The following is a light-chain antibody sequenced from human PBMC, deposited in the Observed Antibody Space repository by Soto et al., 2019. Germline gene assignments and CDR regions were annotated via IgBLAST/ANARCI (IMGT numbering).Light chain of an antibody. Sequence: QSVLTQPASVSGSPGQSITISCTGTSSDVGSYNYVSWYQLHPGKAPKLMIYEVSNRPSGVSNRFSGSKSGDTASLTISGLQAEDEADYYCATWDDRLNGYVFGSGTKVTVL. CDR3: ATWDDRLNGYV. CDR2: EVS. V-gene: IGLV2-14*01. J-gene: IGLJ1*01. CDR1: SSDVGSYNY.